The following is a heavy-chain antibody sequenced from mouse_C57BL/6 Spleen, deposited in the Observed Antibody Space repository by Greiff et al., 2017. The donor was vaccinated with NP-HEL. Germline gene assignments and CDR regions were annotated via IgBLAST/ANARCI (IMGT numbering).Heavy chain of an antibody. Sequence: EVKLQESGGGLVKPGGSLKLSCAASGFTFSDYGMHWVRQAPEKGLEWVAYISSGSSTIYYADTVKGRFTISRDNAKNTLFLQMTSLRSEDTAMYYCAPARGYEYAMDYWGQGTSVTVSS. CDR1: GFTFSDYG. CDR2: ISSGSSTI. J-gene: IGHJ4*01. V-gene: IGHV5-17*01. CDR3: APARGYEYAMDY. D-gene: IGHD2-2*01.